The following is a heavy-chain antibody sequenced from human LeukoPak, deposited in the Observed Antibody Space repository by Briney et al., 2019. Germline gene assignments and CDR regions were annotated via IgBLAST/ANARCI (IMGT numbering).Heavy chain of an antibody. V-gene: IGHV3-21*01. CDR1: GFTFSTYS. CDR3: ARASYYYGSGSYYMGVYFDY. D-gene: IGHD3-10*01. CDR2: SSSSSSYI. J-gene: IGHJ4*02. Sequence: GGSLRLSCAASGFTFSTYSMNWVRQAPGKGLEWVSSSSSSSSYIYYADSLKGRFTISRDNAKNSLYLQMNSLRAEDTAVYYCARASYYYGSGSYYMGVYFDYWGQGTLVTVSS.